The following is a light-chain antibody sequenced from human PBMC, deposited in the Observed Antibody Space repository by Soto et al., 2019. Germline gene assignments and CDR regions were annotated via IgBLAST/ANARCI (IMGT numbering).Light chain of an antibody. CDR2: GAS. CDR1: QSVSNNY. J-gene: IGKJ4*01. V-gene: IGKV3-20*01. CDR3: QQYGSSPLT. Sequence: EIVWTQSPGTLSLSPGERATLSCRASQSVSNNYLAWYQQKPGQAPRLLIYGASNRATGIPARFSGSGSGTEFTLTISRLEPADFAVYYCQQYGSSPLTFGGGTKVDIK.